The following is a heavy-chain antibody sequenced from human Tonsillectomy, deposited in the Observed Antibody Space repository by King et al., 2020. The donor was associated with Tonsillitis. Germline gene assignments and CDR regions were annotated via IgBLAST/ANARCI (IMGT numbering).Heavy chain of an antibody. J-gene: IGHJ2*01. Sequence: VQLVESGGGLVQPGGSLRLSCAASGFTFSSFAMSWVRQAPGKGLEWVSTISGSGGRTYYADSVKGRFTISRDNSKTTLDLQMNSLRAADTAAYYCAKATGNYWYFDLWGRGTLVTVSS. CDR2: ISGSGGRT. D-gene: IGHD1-14*01. CDR1: GFTFSSFA. CDR3: AKATGNYWYFDL. V-gene: IGHV3-23*04.